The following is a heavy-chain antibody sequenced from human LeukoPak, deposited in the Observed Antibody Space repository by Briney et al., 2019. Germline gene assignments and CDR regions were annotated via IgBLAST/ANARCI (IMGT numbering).Heavy chain of an antibody. Sequence: GGSLRLSCAASGFTFSSYSMNWVRQAPGKGLEWVSYISSSSSTIYYADSVKGRFTISRDNAKNSLYLQMNSLRAEDTAVYYCARDRRYSGYDFSYYYYMDVWGKGTTVTVSS. CDR3: ARDRRYSGYDFSYYYYMDV. V-gene: IGHV3-48*01. D-gene: IGHD5-12*01. J-gene: IGHJ6*03. CDR1: GFTFSSYS. CDR2: ISSSSSTI.